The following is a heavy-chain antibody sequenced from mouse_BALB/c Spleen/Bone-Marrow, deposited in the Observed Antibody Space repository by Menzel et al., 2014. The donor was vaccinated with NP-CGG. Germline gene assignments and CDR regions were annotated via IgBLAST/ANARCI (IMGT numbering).Heavy chain of an antibody. D-gene: IGHD2-3*01. J-gene: IGHJ1*01. CDR2: INPDSSTI. CDR3: ASYDGYYYWYFDV. Sequence: VQLQQSGGGLVQPGGSLKLYCAASGFDFSRYWMSWVRQAPGKGLEWIGEINPDSSTINYTPSLKDKFIISRDNAKNTLYLQMSKVRSEDTALYYCASYDGYYYWYFDVWGVGTTVTVSS. V-gene: IGHV4-1*02. CDR1: GFDFSRYW.